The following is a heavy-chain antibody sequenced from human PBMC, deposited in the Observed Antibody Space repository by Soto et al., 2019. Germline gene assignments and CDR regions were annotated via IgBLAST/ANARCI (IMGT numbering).Heavy chain of an antibody. D-gene: IGHD5-12*01. CDR1: GFTFDDYA. CDR2: ISWNSGSI. Sequence: EVQLVESGGGLVQPGRSLRLSCAASGFTFDDYAMHWVRQAPGKGLEWVSGISWNSGSIGYADSVKGRFTISRDNAKNSLYLQMNSLRAEDTALYYCAKDREYSGYDAFGIWGQGTMVTVSS. CDR3: AKDREYSGYDAFGI. J-gene: IGHJ3*02. V-gene: IGHV3-9*01.